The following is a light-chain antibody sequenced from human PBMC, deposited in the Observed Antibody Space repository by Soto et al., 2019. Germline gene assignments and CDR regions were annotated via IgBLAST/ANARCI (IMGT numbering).Light chain of an antibody. CDR3: MQGTHWPIT. V-gene: IGKV2-30*02. CDR2: KVS. J-gene: IGKJ5*01. Sequence: DVVMTQSPLSRPVTLGQPASISCRSNQSLVHSDGIAYFSWFQQRPGRSPRRLIYKVSNRDSGVPARFSGSGSGTDFALKISRVEAEDVGVYYCMQGTHWPITFGQGTRLE. CDR1: QSLVHSDGIAY.